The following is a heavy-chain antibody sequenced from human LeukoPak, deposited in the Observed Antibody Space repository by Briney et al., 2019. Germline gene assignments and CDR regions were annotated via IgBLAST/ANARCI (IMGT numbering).Heavy chain of an antibody. D-gene: IGHD2-15*01. CDR1: GGSFSGYC. Sequence: SETLSLTCAVYGGSFSGYCWSWIRQPPGKGLEWIGEINHSGSTNYNPSLKSRVTISVDTSKNQFSLKLSSVTAADTAVYYCARYTPDIVVVVAATLGGYYFDYWGQGTLVTVSS. J-gene: IGHJ4*02. V-gene: IGHV4-34*01. CDR3: ARYTPDIVVVVAATLGGYYFDY. CDR2: INHSGST.